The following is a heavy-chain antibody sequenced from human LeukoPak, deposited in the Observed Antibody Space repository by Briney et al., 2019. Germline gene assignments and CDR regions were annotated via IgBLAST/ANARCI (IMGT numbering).Heavy chain of an antibody. J-gene: IGHJ6*03. CDR3: ARLGCSGGSCYQYYYYYMDV. D-gene: IGHD2-15*01. CDR2: IYYSGST. V-gene: IGHV4-39*01. Sequence: SETLSLTCTVSGGSISSSSYYWGWIRQPPGKGLEWIGSIYYSGSTYYIPSLKSRVTISVDTSKNQSSLKLSSVTAADTAVYYCARLGCSGGSCYQYYYYYMDVWGKGTTVTVSS. CDR1: GGSISSSSYY.